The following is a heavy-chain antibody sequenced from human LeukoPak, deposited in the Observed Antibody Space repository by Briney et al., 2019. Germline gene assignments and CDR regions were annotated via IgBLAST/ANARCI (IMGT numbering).Heavy chain of an antibody. CDR3: ARLPTIVAPAWTHQPFDP. V-gene: IGHV1-18*01. D-gene: IGHD2-2*01. J-gene: IGHJ5*02. Sequence: ASVTLCCTASGYTFINNSNGLERQAPGQGLELMGWISPYNGKTKYAQNLQGRVTMTTDTSTSTAYMDLRSLTFDDTAVYYCARLPTIVAPAWTHQPFDPWGQGTLVIVSS. CDR2: ISPYNGKT. CDR1: GYTFINNS.